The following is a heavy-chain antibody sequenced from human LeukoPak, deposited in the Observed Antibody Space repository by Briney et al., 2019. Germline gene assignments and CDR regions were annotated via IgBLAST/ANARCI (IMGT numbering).Heavy chain of an antibody. J-gene: IGHJ5*02. V-gene: IGHV4-4*09. CDR1: GGSFSGYY. CDR2: IYTSGST. Sequence: EPSETLSLTCAVYGGSFSGYYWSWIRQPPGKGLEWIGYIYTSGSTNYNPSLKSRVTISVDTSKNQFSLKLSSVTAADTAVYYCAKTPWFDPWGQGTLVTVSS. CDR3: AKTPWFDP.